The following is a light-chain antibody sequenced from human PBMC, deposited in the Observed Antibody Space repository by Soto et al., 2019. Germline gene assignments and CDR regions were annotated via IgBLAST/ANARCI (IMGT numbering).Light chain of an antibody. CDR1: SSDVGGYDF. CDR2: DVY. Sequence: QSVLAQPASVSGSPGQSITISCTGGSSDVGGYDFVSWYQQYPGKAPKLMIYDVYNRPLGVSDRFSGSRAGNTASLTISGLQAEDEADYYCSSYSTTDTLYVFGTGTGHR. CDR3: SSYSTTDTLYV. J-gene: IGLJ1*01. V-gene: IGLV2-14*01.